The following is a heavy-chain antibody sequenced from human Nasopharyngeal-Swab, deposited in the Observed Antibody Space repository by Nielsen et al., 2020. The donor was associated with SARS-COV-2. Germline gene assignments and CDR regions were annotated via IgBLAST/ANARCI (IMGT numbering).Heavy chain of an antibody. V-gene: IGHV3-49*03. J-gene: IGHJ4*02. CDR1: GFNLGYFA. Sequence: GSLILSCTASGFNLGYFAMSWFRQAPGKGLEWVGFIRSKAYGGTTEYAASVKGRFTITRDDPKSIAYLEMIGLKTEDTAVYYCTRGNSGWYGVGHFWGQGTLVRVSS. CDR2: IRSKAYGGTT. D-gene: IGHD6-19*01. CDR3: TRGNSGWYGVGHF.